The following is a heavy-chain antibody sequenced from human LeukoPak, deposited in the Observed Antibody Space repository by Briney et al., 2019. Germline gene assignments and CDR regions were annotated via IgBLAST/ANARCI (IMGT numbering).Heavy chain of an antibody. CDR1: GFTVSRNY. Sequence: RGTLRHSCAASGFTVSRNYMNWVRQAPGKGLEWVSIIYSDGRIYYADSVKGRFTTSRDNSKNTVHLQMNSLRADDTAVYYCARVKRLLPHEAFDMWGQEAMVTVSS. CDR2: IYSDGRI. CDR3: ARVKRLLPHEAFDM. J-gene: IGHJ3*02. V-gene: IGHV3-66*01. D-gene: IGHD3-22*01.